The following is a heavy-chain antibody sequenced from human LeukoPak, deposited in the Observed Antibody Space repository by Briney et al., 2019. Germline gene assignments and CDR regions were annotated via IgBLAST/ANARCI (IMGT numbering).Heavy chain of an antibody. Sequence: GASVKVPCKASGGTFSSYAISWVRQAPGQGLEWMGRIIPIFGTANYAQKFQGRVTITTDESTSTAYMELSSLRSEDTAVYYCARSPNYDILVVSGLFDYWDQGTLVTVSS. J-gene: IGHJ4*02. CDR3: ARSPNYDILVVSGLFDY. D-gene: IGHD3-9*01. CDR1: GGTFSSYA. V-gene: IGHV1-69*05. CDR2: IIPIFGTA.